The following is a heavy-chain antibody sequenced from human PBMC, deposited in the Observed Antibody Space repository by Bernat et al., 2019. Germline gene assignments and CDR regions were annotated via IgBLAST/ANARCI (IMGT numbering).Heavy chain of an antibody. J-gene: IGHJ5*02. D-gene: IGHD3-3*01. V-gene: IGHV3-48*03. CDR3: AGDSGGSGYYGPDWFDP. CDR1: GFTFSSYE. CDR2: ISSSGSTI. Sequence: EVQLVESGGGLVQPGGSLRLSCAASGFTFSSYEMNWVRQAPGKGLEWVSYISSSGSTIYYADSVKGRFTISRDNAKNSLYLQMNSLRAEDTAVYYCAGDSGGSGYYGPDWFDPWGQGTLVTVSS.